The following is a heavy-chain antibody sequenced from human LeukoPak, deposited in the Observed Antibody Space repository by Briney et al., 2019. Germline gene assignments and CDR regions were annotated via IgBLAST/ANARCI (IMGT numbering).Heavy chain of an antibody. V-gene: IGHV3-48*02. CDR3: ARDLSGVRATFLDY. J-gene: IGHJ4*02. CDR1: GFTFRTYS. D-gene: IGHD1-26*01. CDR2: ISSTSSTI. Sequence: GGSPRLSCAASGFTFRTYSMNWVRKAPGKGLEWVSYISSTSSTIYYADSVKGRFTISRDNAKNSLYLQMNTLRDEDTAVYYCARDLSGVRATFLDYWGQGTLVTVSS.